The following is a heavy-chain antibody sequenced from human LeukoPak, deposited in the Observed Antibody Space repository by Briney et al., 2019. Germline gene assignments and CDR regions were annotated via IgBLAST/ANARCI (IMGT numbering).Heavy chain of an antibody. V-gene: IGHV1-46*01. D-gene: IGHD4-17*01. CDR2: INPSGGST. Sequence: ASVKASCKASGYTFTSYYMHWVRQAPGQGLEWMGIINPSGGSTSYAQKLQGRVTMTTDTSTSTAYMELRSLRSDDTAVYYCARGLWVTTGDYWGQGTLVTVSS. CDR3: ARGLWVTTGDY. CDR1: GYTFTSYY. J-gene: IGHJ4*02.